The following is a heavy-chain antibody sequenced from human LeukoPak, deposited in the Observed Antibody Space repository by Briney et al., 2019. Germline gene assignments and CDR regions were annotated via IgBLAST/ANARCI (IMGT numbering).Heavy chain of an antibody. CDR3: VRARGVTTNVDY. D-gene: IGHD4-17*01. CDR1: GFTFSSYS. V-gene: IGHV3-21*04. J-gene: IGHJ4*02. CDR2: ISSSSSYI. Sequence: GGSLRLSCAASGFTFSSYSMNWVRQAPGKGLEWVSSISSSSSYIYYADSVKGRFTISRDNAKNSLYLQMNSLRVEDTAVYYCVRARGVTTNVDYWGQGTLVTVSS.